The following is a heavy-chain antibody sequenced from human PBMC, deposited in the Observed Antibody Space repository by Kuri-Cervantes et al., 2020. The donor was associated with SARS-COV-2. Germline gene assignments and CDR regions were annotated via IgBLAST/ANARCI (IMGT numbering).Heavy chain of an antibody. CDR3: TTAWGYSPHYYYYGMDV. V-gene: IGHV3-23*01. D-gene: IGHD3-22*01. CDR1: GFTFSSYA. Sequence: GGSLRLSCAASGFTFSSYAMSWVRQAPGKGLEWVSAISGSGGSTYYADSVKGRFTISRDNSKNTLYLQMNSLRAEDTAVYYCTTAWGYSPHYYYYGMDVWGQGTTVTVSS. J-gene: IGHJ6*02. CDR2: ISGSGGST.